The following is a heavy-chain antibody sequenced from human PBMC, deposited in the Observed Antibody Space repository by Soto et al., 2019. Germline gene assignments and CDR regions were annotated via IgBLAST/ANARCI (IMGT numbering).Heavy chain of an antibody. CDR2: IKKDGSEE. Sequence: PGGSLRLSCAASGFTFSNYWLSWVHQAPGKGLEWVANIKKDGSEEYYVGSVVGRFTISRDNAENSLYLQMNSLRAEDTAVYYCARLYLAATITSLDYWGQGTLVTVSS. J-gene: IGHJ4*02. CDR3: ARLYLAATITSLDY. D-gene: IGHD5-12*01. CDR1: GFTFSNYW. V-gene: IGHV3-7*01.